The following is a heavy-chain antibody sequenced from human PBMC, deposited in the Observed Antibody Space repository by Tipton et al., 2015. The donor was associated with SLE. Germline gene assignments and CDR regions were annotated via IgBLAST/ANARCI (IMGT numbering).Heavy chain of an antibody. CDR3: ARGPSVISRLDY. CDR2: INHSGTT. J-gene: IGHJ4*02. V-gene: IGHV4-34*01. Sequence: TLSLTCAVYGGSFSDYYWSWIRQPPGKGLEWIGEINHSGTTNHNPSLKSRVTVSVDTSKNQFSGKLSSVTAADTAVYYCARGPSVISRLDYWGQGTLVTVSS. CDR1: GGSFSDYY.